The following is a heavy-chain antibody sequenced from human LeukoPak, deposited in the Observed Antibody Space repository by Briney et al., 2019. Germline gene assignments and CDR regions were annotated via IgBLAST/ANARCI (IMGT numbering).Heavy chain of an antibody. D-gene: IGHD3-3*01. J-gene: IGHJ4*02. CDR1: GGSISSSSYS. Sequence: KPSETLSLTCTVSGGSISSSSYSWGWIRQPPGKGLEWIGSIYYSGTTYYNPSLKSRVTISVDTSKIQFSLKLSSVAATDTAVYFCARPRFDFWSGYTHPYFDYWGQGTLVTVSS. CDR3: ARPRFDFWSGYTHPYFDY. V-gene: IGHV4-39*01. CDR2: IYYSGTT.